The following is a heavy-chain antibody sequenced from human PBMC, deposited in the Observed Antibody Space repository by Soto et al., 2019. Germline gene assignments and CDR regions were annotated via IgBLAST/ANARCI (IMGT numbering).Heavy chain of an antibody. CDR2: LSGDNGDI. D-gene: IGHD2-15*01. J-gene: IGHJ4*02. Sequence: GASVPVSCKASDHTFNSYGMSWLRKAPGHGLEWRGWLSGDNGDIKYAQKFQRRVTMTTDILRSTVYMELGRQCSEDTGGYFCAGSRGFGFDYWGQGTLVTVSS. CDR3: AGSRGFGFDY. CDR1: DHTFNSYG. V-gene: IGHV1-18*01.